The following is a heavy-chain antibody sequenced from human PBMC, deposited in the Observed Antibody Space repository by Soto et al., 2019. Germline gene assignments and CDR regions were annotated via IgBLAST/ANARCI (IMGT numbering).Heavy chain of an antibody. V-gene: IGHV4-30-4*01. CDR3: ASSPRGGMDV. J-gene: IGHJ6*02. CDR1: GGSISIGYYY. Sequence: SETLSLTCSVSGGSISIGYYYLSWIRQPPGKGLEWIGNIYYSGNTYYNPSLKSRLIISIDTHKNQFSLKVGAVNAPDTAGYYCASSPRGGMDVCGHGPKSTVS. CDR2: IYYSGNT.